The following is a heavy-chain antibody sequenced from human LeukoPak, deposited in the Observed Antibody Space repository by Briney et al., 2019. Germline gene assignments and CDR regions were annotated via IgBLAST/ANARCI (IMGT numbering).Heavy chain of an antibody. Sequence: SWIRQPPGKGLEWIGEINHSGSTNYNPSLKSRVTISVDTSKNQFSLKLSSVTAADTAVYYCAKAGVLLWFGESKNWFDPWGQGTLVTVSS. CDR3: AKAGVLLWFGESKNWFDP. J-gene: IGHJ5*02. CDR2: INHSGST. D-gene: IGHD3-10*01. V-gene: IGHV4-34*01.